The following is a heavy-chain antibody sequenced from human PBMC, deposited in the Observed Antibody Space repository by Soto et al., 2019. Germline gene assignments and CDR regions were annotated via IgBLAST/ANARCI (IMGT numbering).Heavy chain of an antibody. V-gene: IGHV3-30*04. CDR3: ARSRSGAVADSFDF. Sequence: GGSLRLSCAASGFTFSRYAIHWVRQAPGKGLEWVAVISRDGTNKYYVDSVKGRFTISRDNSRNTLYLQMNSLRHEDAAVYYCARSRSGAVADSFDFSGQRTLVTVS. J-gene: IGHJ4*02. CDR1: GFTFSRYA. D-gene: IGHD3-10*01. CDR2: ISRDGTNK.